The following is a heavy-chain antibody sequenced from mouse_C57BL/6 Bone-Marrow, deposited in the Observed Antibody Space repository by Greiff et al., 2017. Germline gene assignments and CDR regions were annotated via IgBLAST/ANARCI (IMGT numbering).Heavy chain of an antibody. D-gene: IGHD1-1*01. CDR1: GFTFSDYY. CDR3: ARFSTTVVYWYFDV. CDR2: ISNGGGST. V-gene: IGHV5-12*01. J-gene: IGHJ1*03. Sequence: EVKLVESGGGLVQPGGSLKLSCAASGFTFSDYYMYWVRQTPEKRLEWVAYISNGGGSTYYPDTVTGRFTISRYNAKNTLYLQMSRLKSEDTAMYYCARFSTTVVYWYFDVWGTGTTVTVSS.